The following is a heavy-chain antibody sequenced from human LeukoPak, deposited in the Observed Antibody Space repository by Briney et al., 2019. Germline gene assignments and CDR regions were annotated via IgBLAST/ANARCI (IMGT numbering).Heavy chain of an antibody. CDR3: ARDVSRYYDFWSGYLYYFDY. CDR1: GFTFSSYA. Sequence: NTGGSLRLSCAASGFTFSSYAMSWVRQAPGKGLEWVSSISSSSSYIYYADSVKGRFTISRDNAKNSLYLQMNSLRAEDTAVYYCARDVSRYYDFWSGYLYYFDYWGQGTLVTVSS. CDR2: ISSSSSYI. J-gene: IGHJ4*02. D-gene: IGHD3-3*01. V-gene: IGHV3-21*01.